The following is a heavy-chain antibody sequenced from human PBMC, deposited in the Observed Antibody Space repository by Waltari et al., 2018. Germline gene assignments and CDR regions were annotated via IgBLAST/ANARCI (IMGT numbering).Heavy chain of an antibody. D-gene: IGHD4-17*01. Sequence: QVQLQESGPGLVKPSETLSLTCTVSGGSISSHYWSWIRQPPGKGLEWIGYIYYSGSTNYNPSLKSRVTISVDTSKNQFSLKLSSVTAADTAVYYCARAGYGDYEFGYWGQGTLVTVSS. CDR3: ARAGYGDYEFGY. CDR2: IYYSGST. CDR1: GGSISSHY. J-gene: IGHJ4*02. V-gene: IGHV4-59*11.